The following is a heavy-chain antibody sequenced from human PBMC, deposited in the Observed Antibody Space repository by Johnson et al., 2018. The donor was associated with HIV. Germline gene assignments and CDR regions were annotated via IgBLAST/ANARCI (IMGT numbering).Heavy chain of an antibody. J-gene: IGHJ3*02. CDR2: ISYDGSNK. CDR1: GFTFSSYA. V-gene: IGHV3-30*04. CDR3: AREHSLVIYNDAVDI. D-gene: IGHD3-9*01. Sequence: QVQLVESGGGVVQPGGSLRLSCAASGFTFSSYAMHWVRQAPGKGLEWVAVISYDGSNKYYADSVKGRFTISRDNSKNTLYLQMNSLRAEDTAGYYCAREHSLVIYNDAVDIWGQGTMVTVSS.